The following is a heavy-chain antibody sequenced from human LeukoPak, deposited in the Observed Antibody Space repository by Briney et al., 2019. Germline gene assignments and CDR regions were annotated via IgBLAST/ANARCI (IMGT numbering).Heavy chain of an antibody. Sequence: PGGSLRLSCAASGFTFSSYGMHWVRQAPGKGLEWVAFIRYDGSNKYYADSVKGRFTISRDNSKNTLYLQMNSLRAEDTAVYYCAKTQYQLLLVGGNFDYWGQGTLVTVSS. CDR3: AKTQYQLLLVGGNFDY. J-gene: IGHJ4*02. CDR1: GFTFSSYG. CDR2: IRYDGSNK. V-gene: IGHV3-30*02. D-gene: IGHD2-2*01.